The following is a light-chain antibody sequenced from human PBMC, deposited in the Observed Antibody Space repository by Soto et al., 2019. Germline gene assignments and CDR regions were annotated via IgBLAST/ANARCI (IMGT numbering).Light chain of an antibody. CDR2: DAS. CDR3: QQRSSWPLT. V-gene: IGKV3-11*01. Sequence: DIVLTQTPATLSLSPGERATLSCRTSQSVGSFLAWYQHRPGQPPRLLIFDASNRATDIPARFSGSGSGTDFTLTISSLEPEDFAVYYCQQRSSWPLTFGGGTKVEIK. J-gene: IGKJ4*01. CDR1: QSVGSF.